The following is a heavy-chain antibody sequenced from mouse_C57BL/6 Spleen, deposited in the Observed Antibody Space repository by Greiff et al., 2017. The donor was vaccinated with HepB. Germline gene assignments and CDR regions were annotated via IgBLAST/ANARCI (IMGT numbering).Heavy chain of an antibody. Sequence: VQVVESGAELVKPGASVKISCKASGYAFSSYWMNWVKQRPGKGLEWIGQIYPGDGDTNYNGKFKGKATLTADKSSSTAYMQLSSLTSEDSAVYFCARSSHYDYDGAMDYWGQGTSVTVSS. J-gene: IGHJ4*01. CDR1: GYAFSSYW. V-gene: IGHV1-80*01. D-gene: IGHD2-4*01. CDR2: IYPGDGDT. CDR3: ARSSHYDYDGAMDY.